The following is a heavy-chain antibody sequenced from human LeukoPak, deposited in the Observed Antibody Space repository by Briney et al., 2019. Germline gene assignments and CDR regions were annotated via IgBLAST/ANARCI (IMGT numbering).Heavy chain of an antibody. CDR1: GYTFTAYY. J-gene: IGHJ4*02. CDR2: INPNSGDT. V-gene: IGHV1-2*02. D-gene: IGHD3-3*01. CDR3: ARDKGVAVSLDY. Sequence: ASVKVSCKASGYTFTAYYMHWVRQAPGQGLEWMGWINPNSGDTNYAQKFQGRVTMTRDTSISTAHMELSSLRSDDTAVYYCARDKGVAVSLDYWGQGTLVTVSS.